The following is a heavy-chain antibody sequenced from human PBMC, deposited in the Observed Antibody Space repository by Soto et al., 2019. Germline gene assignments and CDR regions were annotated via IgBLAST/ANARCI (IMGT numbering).Heavy chain of an antibody. V-gene: IGHV4-30-4*01. CDR2: IYYSGST. CDR3: ARYGSGECNRGSCYSPFDY. J-gene: IGHJ4*02. Sequence: SETLSLTCTVSGRSISSVNYYWSWIRQPPGKGLEWIGYIYYSGSTYYNPSLRSRVTISVDTSKNQFSLKLSSVTAADTAVYYCARYGSGECNRGSCYSPFDYWGQGTQVTVSS. D-gene: IGHD2-15*01. CDR1: GRSISSVNYY.